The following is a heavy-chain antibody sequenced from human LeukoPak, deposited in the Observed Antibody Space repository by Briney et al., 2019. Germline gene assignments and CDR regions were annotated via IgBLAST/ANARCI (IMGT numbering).Heavy chain of an antibody. J-gene: IGHJ4*02. CDR3: ARHKETCSGDYCYLDYFDY. V-gene: IGHV3-23*01. D-gene: IGHD2-15*01. CDR1: GFTVSSNY. CDR2: ISGSGGST. Sequence: GGSLRLSCAASGFTVSSNYMSWVRQDPGKGLEWVSAISGSGGSTYYADSVKGRFTISRDNSKNTVSLQMNSLRVEDTAVYYCARHKETCSGDYCYLDYFDYWGQGTLVTVSS.